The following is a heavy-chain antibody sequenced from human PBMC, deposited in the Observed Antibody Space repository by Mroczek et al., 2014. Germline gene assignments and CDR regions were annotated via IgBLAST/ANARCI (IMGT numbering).Heavy chain of an antibody. CDR1: GYTFTGYY. D-gene: IGHD3-10*01. CDR2: INPNSGGT. J-gene: IGHJ6*03. CDR3: AREPPVGNYYYYYMDV. Sequence: QVQLVQSGAEVKKPGASVKVSCKASGYTFTGYYMHWVRQAPGQGLEWMGWINPNSGGTNYAQKFQGRVTMTRDTSISTAYMELSRLRSDDTAVYYCAREPPVGNYYYYYMDVWGKGTTVTVSS. V-gene: IGHV1-2*02.